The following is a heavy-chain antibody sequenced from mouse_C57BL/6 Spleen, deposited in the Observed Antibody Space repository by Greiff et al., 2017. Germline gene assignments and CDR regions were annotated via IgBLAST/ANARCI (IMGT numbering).Heavy chain of an antibody. CDR2: IDPSDSET. Sequence: QVQLQQPGAELVRPGSSVKLSCKASGYTFTSYWMHWVKQRPIQGLEWIGNIDPSDSETHYNQKFKDKATLTVDKSTSTAYMQLSSMTSEDSAVYYCARTDYYYDFPYYFDCWGQGTTLTVSS. V-gene: IGHV1-52*01. CDR1: GYTFTSYW. J-gene: IGHJ2*01. D-gene: IGHD1-1*01. CDR3: ARTDYYYDFPYYFDC.